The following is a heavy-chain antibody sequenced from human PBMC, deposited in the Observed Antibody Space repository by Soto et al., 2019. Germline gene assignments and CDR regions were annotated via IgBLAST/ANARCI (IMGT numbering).Heavy chain of an antibody. V-gene: IGHV1-69*02. Sequence: QVQLVQSGAEVKKPGSSVKVSCKASGGTFSSYTISWVRQAPGQGLEWMGRIIPILGIANYAQKFQGRVTIIADKSTSTAYMELSSLRSEDTAVYYCARGRGYIVVVPAAIEGSAFDIWGQGTMVTVSS. D-gene: IGHD2-2*02. CDR1: GGTFSSYT. CDR3: ARGRGYIVVVPAAIEGSAFDI. J-gene: IGHJ3*02. CDR2: IIPILGIA.